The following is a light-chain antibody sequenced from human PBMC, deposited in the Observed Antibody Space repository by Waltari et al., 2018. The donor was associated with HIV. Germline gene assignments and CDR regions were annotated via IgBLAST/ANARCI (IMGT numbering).Light chain of an antibody. CDR3: SSYSATSTYVV. J-gene: IGLJ2*01. V-gene: IGLV2-14*03. CDR2: DVN. Sequence: SPLPPPASASSPLGPTVAISCSGTTGDCAGSFHSFSRHHPHAGKPPKLLIFDVNKRPSGVSDRFSGFRSGNMASLTISGLQTDDEAIYFCSSYSATSTYVVFGGGTRVTVL. CDR1: TGDCAGSFHS.